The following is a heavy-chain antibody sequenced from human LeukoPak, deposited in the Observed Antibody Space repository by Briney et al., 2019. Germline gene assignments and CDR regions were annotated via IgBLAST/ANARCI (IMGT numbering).Heavy chain of an antibody. CDR1: GGSISGYY. V-gene: IGHV4-59*01. D-gene: IGHD3-22*01. CDR2: IYYSGSA. Sequence: SETLSLTCTVSGGSISGYYWSWIRRPPGKGLEWIGHIYYSGSADYNASLKSRATMFVDTSKNEFSLTLRSVTAADTAVYYCARVGDSSGYSVLDSWGQGTLVTVSA. CDR3: ARVGDSSGYSVLDS. J-gene: IGHJ4*02.